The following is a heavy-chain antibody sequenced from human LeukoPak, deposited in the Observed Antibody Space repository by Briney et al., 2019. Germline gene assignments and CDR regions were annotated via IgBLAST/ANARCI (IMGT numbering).Heavy chain of an antibody. CDR2: IIPILGIA. CDR3: TVLAAILGYYYGMDV. V-gene: IGHV1-69*04. Sequence: SVKVSCKASGGTFSSYAISWVRQAPGQGLEWMGRIIPILGIANYAQKFQGRVTITADKSTSTAYMELSSLRSEDTAVYYCTVLAAILGYYYGMDVWGQGTTVTVSS. J-gene: IGHJ6*02. CDR1: GGTFSSYA. D-gene: IGHD2-2*02.